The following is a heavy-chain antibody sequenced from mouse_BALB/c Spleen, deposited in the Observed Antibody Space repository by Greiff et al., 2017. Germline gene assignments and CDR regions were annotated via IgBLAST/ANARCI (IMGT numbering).Heavy chain of an antibody. CDR1: GFSFSDYY. V-gene: IGHV5-4*02. CDR2: ISDGGSYT. Sequence: EVMLVESGGDLVKPGGSLKLSCAASGFSFSDYYMYWVRQTPEKRLEWVATISDGGSYTYYPDSVKGRFTISRDNAKNNLYLQMSSLKSEDTAMYYCARDGSSYEYYAMDYWGQGTSVTVSA. CDR3: ARDGSSYEYYAMDY. D-gene: IGHD1-1*01. J-gene: IGHJ4*01.